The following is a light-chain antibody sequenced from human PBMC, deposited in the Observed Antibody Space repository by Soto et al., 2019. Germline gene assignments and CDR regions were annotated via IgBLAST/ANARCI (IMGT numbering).Light chain of an antibody. CDR2: DVS. V-gene: IGLV2-11*01. Sequence: QSALTQPRSVSGSPGQSATISCTGTSSDVGNYNYVSWYQQHAGKAPKLMIYDVSQRPSGVPDRFSGSKSGTTASLTISGLQAEDEADYYCCSYAGSYPWIFGGGTKVTVL. J-gene: IGLJ2*01. CDR1: SSDVGNYNY. CDR3: CSYAGSYPWI.